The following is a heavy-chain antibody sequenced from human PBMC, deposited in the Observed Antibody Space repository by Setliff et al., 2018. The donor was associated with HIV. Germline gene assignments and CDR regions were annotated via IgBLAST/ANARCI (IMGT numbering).Heavy chain of an antibody. CDR1: GGSISSSSYY. D-gene: IGHD1-26*01. Sequence: KPSETLSLTCTVSGGSISSSSYYWGWIRQPPGKGLEWIGSIYYSGSTYYNPSLKSRVTISADTSKNQFSLKLSSVTAADTAVYYCASPTSDLYSGSPEWGQGTLVTVSS. CDR2: IYYSGST. V-gene: IGHV4-39*01. CDR3: ASPTSDLYSGSPE. J-gene: IGHJ4*02.